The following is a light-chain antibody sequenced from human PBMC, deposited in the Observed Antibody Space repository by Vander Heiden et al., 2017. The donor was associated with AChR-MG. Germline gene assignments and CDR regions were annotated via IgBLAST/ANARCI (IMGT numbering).Light chain of an antibody. CDR2: WAS. V-gene: IGKV4-1*01. J-gene: IGKJ2*01. CDR1: QSVLYSSKNKNY. Sequence: DIVMTQSPDSLAVSLGERGTINCKSSQSVLYSSKNKNYLAWYQQKPGQPPKLLIYWASTRESGVPDRFSGSGSGTDFTLTISSLQAEDVAVYYCQQDDSTPYTFGQGTKLEIK. CDR3: QQDDSTPYT.